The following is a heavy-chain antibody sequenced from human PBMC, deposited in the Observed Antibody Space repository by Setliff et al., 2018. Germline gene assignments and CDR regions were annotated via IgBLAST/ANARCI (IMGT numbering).Heavy chain of an antibody. Sequence: GESLKISCVTSGLTLSRFWMHWVRQVPGKGLVWVSRLHPNGITTRYADSVKGRFTIYRDMAENTLYLQMNSLRAEDTAVYYCARSPRPPTSLDYVDVWGDGTMVTVSS. CDR3: ARSPRPPTSLDYVDV. V-gene: IGHV3-74*01. D-gene: IGHD2-2*01. J-gene: IGHJ6*03. CDR2: LHPNGITT. CDR1: GLTLSRFW.